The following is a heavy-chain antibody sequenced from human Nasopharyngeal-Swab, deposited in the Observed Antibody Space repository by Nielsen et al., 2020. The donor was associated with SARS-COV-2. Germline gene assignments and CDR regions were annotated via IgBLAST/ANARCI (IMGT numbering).Heavy chain of an antibody. D-gene: IGHD3-10*01. CDR3: VKVPYGSGSYPSYYFDY. Sequence: WIRQPPGKGLEYVSAISSNGGSTYYADSVKGRFTISRDNSKSTLYLQMSSLRAEDTAVYYCVKVPYGSGSYPSYYFDYWGQGTLVTVSS. J-gene: IGHJ4*02. CDR2: ISSNGGST. V-gene: IGHV3-64D*06.